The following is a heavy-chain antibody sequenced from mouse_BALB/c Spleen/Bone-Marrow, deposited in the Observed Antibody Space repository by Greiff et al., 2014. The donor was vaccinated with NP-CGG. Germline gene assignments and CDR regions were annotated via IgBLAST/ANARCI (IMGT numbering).Heavy chain of an antibody. Sequence: EVQLQQSGAELVKPGASVKLSCTASGFNIKDTYMHWVKQRPEQGLEWIGRIDPANGKTKYVPTFQGKATISADTSSNTAYLQLSSLTSEDTAVYYCASSGNYEGGAMDYWGQGISVTVSS. D-gene: IGHD2-1*01. CDR3: ASSGNYEGGAMDY. CDR2: IDPANGKT. J-gene: IGHJ4*01. V-gene: IGHV14-3*02. CDR1: GFNIKDTY.